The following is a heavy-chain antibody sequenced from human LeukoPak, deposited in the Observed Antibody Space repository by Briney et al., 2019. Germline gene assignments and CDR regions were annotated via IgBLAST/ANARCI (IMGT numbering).Heavy chain of an antibody. J-gene: IGHJ4*02. Sequence: SETLSLTCSVSGGSISSSSYYWGWIRQPPGKGLEWIGTFHYSGSTYYNPSLKSRVTISVNMSKNQFSLKLISVTAADTAVYYCAGGSYNNDYWGQGTLVTVSS. CDR2: FHYSGST. V-gene: IGHV4-39*07. CDR1: GGSISSSSYY. D-gene: IGHD1-26*01. CDR3: AGGSYNNDY.